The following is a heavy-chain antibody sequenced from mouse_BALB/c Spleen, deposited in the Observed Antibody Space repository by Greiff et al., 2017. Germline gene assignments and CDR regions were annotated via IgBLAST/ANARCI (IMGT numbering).Heavy chain of an antibody. CDR3: ARDGRDYRSLFAY. Sequence: EVHLVESGGGLVKPGGSLKLSCAASGFTFSDYYMYWVRQTPEKRLEWVATISDGGSYTYYPDSVKGRFTISRDNAKNNLYLQMSSLKSEDTAMYYCARDGRDYRSLFAYWGQGTLVTVSA. D-gene: IGHD2-4*01. CDR1: GFTFSDYY. J-gene: IGHJ3*01. CDR2: ISDGGSYT. V-gene: IGHV5-4*02.